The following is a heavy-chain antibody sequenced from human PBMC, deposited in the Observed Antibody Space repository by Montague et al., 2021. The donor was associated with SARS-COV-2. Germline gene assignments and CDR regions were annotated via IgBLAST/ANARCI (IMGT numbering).Heavy chain of an antibody. CDR3: AKKSTGQHLANFDY. D-gene: IGHD6-13*01. CDR2: IGGGAGST. Sequence: SLRLSCAASGFTFSSYAMAWVRQAPGKGLEWVSGIGGGAGSTFYADSVRGRFIIPRDISKNTLYLQMDNLRVGDTAVYYCAKKSTGQHLANFDYWGQGTLVTVSS. J-gene: IGHJ4*02. V-gene: IGHV3-23*01. CDR1: GFTFSSYA.